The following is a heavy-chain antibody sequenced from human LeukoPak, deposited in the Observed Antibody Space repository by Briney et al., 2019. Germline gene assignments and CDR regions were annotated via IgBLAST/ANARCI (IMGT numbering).Heavy chain of an antibody. D-gene: IGHD5-18*01. J-gene: IGHJ4*02. CDR3: ARVGVRGSSYAFHDY. CDR1: GGSFSSYG. CDR2: IIPLFGTA. Sequence: SVKVSCKASGGSFSSYGISWVRQAPGQGLEWMGGIIPLFGTAFYAQKFQGRVTITADGSTSTVFIDLSTLKSDDTAVYYCARVGVRGSSYAFHDYWGQGTLVAVSS. V-gene: IGHV1-69*13.